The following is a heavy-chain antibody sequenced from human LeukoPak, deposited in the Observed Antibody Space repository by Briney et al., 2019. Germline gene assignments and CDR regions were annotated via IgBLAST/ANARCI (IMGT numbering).Heavy chain of an antibody. CDR2: TYYRSRWYN. Sequence: SQTLSLTCAISGDSVSSNSIAWNWIRQPPSRGLEWLGRTYYRSRWYNDYAESVKSRIIINPDTSKNQFSLQLNSVSPEDTAVYYCARSAMAGCFDYWGQGTLVTVSS. CDR3: ARSAMAGCFDY. V-gene: IGHV6-1*01. CDR1: GDSVSSNSIA. D-gene: IGHD6-19*01. J-gene: IGHJ4*02.